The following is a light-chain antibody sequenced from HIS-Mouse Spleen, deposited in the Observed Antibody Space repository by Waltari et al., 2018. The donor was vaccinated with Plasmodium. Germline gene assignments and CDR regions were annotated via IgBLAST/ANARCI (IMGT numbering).Light chain of an antibody. CDR1: QRLLHSNGYNY. J-gene: IGKJ2*01. V-gene: IGKV2-28*01. Sequence: DIVMTQSPLSLPVTPGEPASIPRRPSQRLLHSNGYNYLDWYLQKPGQSPQLLIHLGSNRASGVPDRFSGSGSGTDFTLKISRVEAEDVGVYYCMQALQTPRYTFGQGTKLEIK. CDR3: MQALQTPRYT. CDR2: LGS.